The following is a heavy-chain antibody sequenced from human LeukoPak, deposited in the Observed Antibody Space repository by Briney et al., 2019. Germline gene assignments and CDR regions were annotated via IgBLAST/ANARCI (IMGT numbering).Heavy chain of an antibody. CDR1: GFTFSSYS. Sequence: GGSLRLSCAASGFTFSSYSMNWVRQAPGKGLEWVANIKQDGSEKHYVDSVKGRFTISRDNSKNTLYLQMNSLRAEDTAVYYCAKACPPDYWGQGTLVTVSS. CDR2: IKQDGSEK. J-gene: IGHJ4*02. V-gene: IGHV3-7*03. CDR3: AKACPPDY.